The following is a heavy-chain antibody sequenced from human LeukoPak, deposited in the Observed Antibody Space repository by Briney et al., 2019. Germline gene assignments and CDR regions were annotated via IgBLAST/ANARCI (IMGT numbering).Heavy chain of an antibody. J-gene: IGHJ4*02. CDR2: INAGNGNT. CDR1: GYTFTSYA. Sequence: ASVKVSCKASGYTFTSYAMHWVRQAPGQRLEWMGWINAGNGNTKYSQKFQGRVTITRDTSASTAYMELSSLRSEDTAVYYCARVCITMIVVVITRPFFDYWGQGTLVTVSS. D-gene: IGHD3-22*01. V-gene: IGHV1-3*01. CDR3: ARVCITMIVVVITRPFFDY.